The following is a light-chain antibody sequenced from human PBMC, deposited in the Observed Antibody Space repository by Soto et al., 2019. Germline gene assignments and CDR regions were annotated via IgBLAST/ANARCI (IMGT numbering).Light chain of an antibody. CDR2: GVS. Sequence: IVLARSPGTLCVSPGARATVCCRTSQSVSSIYFAWYQQKRGQAPRLLIYGVSSRATGIPDRFIGRGSGTDFTLAISSLEPEDSAVYYCEQDGSSPRTGGSGTKVDIK. V-gene: IGKV3-20*01. CDR3: EQDGSSPRT. J-gene: IGKJ1*01. CDR1: QSVSSIY.